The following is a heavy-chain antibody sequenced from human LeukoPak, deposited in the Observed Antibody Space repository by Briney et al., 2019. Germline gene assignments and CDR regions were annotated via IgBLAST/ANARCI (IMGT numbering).Heavy chain of an antibody. CDR3: AKDLGSIAARRSWFDP. Sequence: GGSLRLSCAASGFTFSSYAMSWVRQAPGKGLEWVSAISGSGGSTYYADSVKGRFTISRDNSKNTLYLQMNSLRAEDTAVYYCAKDLGSIAARRSWFDPWGQGTLVTVSS. D-gene: IGHD6-6*01. CDR1: GFTFSSYA. CDR2: ISGSGGST. J-gene: IGHJ5*02. V-gene: IGHV3-23*01.